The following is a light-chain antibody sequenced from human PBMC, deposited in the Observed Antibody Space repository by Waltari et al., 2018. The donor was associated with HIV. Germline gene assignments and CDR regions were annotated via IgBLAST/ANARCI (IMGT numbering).Light chain of an antibody. CDR3: ASWDDSLNGPV. CDR2: GKN. CDR1: SSNIGSNT. Sequence: QSVLTQPPSTSGTPGQRVTISCSGSSSNIGSNTVSWFQQLPGKAPKFLSYGKNPRASGVPDLFSGAQSGTSASLAIGGLQSEDEADYYCASWDDSLNGPVFGGGTTLTFL. J-gene: IGLJ2*01. V-gene: IGLV1-44*01.